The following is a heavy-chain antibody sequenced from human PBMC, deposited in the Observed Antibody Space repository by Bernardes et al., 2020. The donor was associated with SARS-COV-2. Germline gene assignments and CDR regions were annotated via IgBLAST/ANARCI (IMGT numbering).Heavy chain of an antibody. CDR2: INAGNGNT. CDR1: GYTFISYV. D-gene: IGHD6-19*01. V-gene: IGHV1-3*01. CDR3: ARYSGGWPGFDY. J-gene: IGHJ4*02. Sequence: ASVKVSCKASGYTFISYVMHWVRQAPGQRREWMGWINAGNGNTKYSQKFQDRVTITRDTSASTAYMELSSLRSEDTAVDYCARYSGGWPGFDYWGQGTLVTVSS.